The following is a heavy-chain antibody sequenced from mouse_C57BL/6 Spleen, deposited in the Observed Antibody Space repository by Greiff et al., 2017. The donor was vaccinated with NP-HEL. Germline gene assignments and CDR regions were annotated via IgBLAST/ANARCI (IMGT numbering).Heavy chain of an antibody. CDR2: IYPGDGDT. D-gene: IGHD3-1*01. CDR1: GYAFSSSW. CDR3: ARGLQNFDY. Sequence: VKLQESGPELVKPGASVKISCKASGYAFSSSWMNWVKQRPGKGLEWIGRIYPGDGDTNYNGKFKGKATLTADKSSSTAYMQLSSLTSEDSAVYFCARGLQNFDYWGQGTTLTVSS. J-gene: IGHJ2*01. V-gene: IGHV1-82*01.